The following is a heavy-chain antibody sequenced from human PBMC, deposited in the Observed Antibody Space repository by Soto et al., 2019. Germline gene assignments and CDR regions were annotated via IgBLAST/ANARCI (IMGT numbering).Heavy chain of an antibody. D-gene: IGHD3-16*02. J-gene: IGHJ4*02. CDR2: IYRTGST. CDR3: ASRDPGNRVDY. Sequence: SETLSLTCTVSGGSISSGDYYWSWIRQPPGKGLEWIGEIYRTGSTNYNPSLKSRVTISLDKSENQFSLKVTSLTAADTAVYYCASRDPGNRVDYWGQGTLVTVSS. CDR1: GGSISSGDYY. V-gene: IGHV4-30-4*01.